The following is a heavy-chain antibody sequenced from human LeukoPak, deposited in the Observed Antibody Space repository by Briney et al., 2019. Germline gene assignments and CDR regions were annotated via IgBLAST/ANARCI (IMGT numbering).Heavy chain of an antibody. V-gene: IGHV4-61*01. D-gene: IGHD3-9*01. CDR3: ATLRYDILNFDY. J-gene: IGHJ4*02. CDR1: GGSVSSGSYY. Sequence: PSETLSLTCTVSGGSVSSGSYYWSWIRQPPGKGLEWIGYIYYSGSTNYNPSLKSRVTISVDTSKNQFSLKLSSVTAADKAVYYSATLRYDILNFDYWGQGTLVTVSS. CDR2: IYYSGST.